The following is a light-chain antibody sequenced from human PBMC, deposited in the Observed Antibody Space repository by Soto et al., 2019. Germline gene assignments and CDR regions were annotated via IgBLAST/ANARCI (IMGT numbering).Light chain of an antibody. CDR2: DVS. CDR3: SSYTSSSTLV. V-gene: IGLV2-14*01. Sequence: QSALTQPASVSGSPGQSITISCTGTSSDIGSYNYVSWCQQHPGKAPKLMIYDVSNRPSGVSNRFSGSKSGNTASLTISGRQAEDEADYYCSSYTSSSTLVFGGGTKLTVL. CDR1: SSDIGSYNY. J-gene: IGLJ2*01.